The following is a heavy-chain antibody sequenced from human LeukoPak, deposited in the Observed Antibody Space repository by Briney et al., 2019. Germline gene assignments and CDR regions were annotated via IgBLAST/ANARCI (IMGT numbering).Heavy chain of an antibody. D-gene: IGHD6-13*01. V-gene: IGHV1-69*05. CDR3: AREPWERPEGSCNTGTIAGAYGGIDY. Sequence: SVKVSCKASGGTFSTYAISWVRQAPGQGLECMGRIIPIFGTANYAQKFQGRVTITTDESTSTAYMELSSLRSEDTAVYYCAREPWERPEGSCNTGTIAGAYGGIDYWGQGILVTVSS. CDR1: GGTFSTYA. J-gene: IGHJ4*02. CDR2: IIPIFGTA.